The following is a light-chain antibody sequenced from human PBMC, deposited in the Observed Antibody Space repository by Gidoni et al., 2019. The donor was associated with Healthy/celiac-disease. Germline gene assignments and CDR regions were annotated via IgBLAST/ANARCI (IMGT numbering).Light chain of an antibody. CDR2: AAS. CDR3: QQSYSTTWK. J-gene: IGKJ1*01. Sequence: DIQMTQSPSSLSASVGDRVTITFRASQSISSYLNWYQQKPGKAPKLLIYAASSLQSGVPSRFSGSGSGTDFTLTISSLQPEDFATYYCQQSYSTTWKFGQGTKVEIK. CDR1: QSISSY. V-gene: IGKV1-39*01.